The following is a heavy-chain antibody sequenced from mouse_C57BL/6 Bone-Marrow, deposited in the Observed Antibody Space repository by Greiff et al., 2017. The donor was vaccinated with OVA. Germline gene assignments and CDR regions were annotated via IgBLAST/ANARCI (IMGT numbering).Heavy chain of an antibody. V-gene: IGHV5-4*03. CDR3: ARVPYYYGRGDYFDY. CDR1: GFTFSSYA. CDR2: ISDGGSYT. J-gene: IGHJ2*01. D-gene: IGHD1-1*01. Sequence: DVMLVESGGGLVKPGGSLKLSCAASGFTFSSYAMSWVRQTPEKRLEWVATISDGGSYTYYPDNVKGRFTISRDNAKNNLYLQMSHLKSEDTAMYYCARVPYYYGRGDYFDYGGQGTTLTVSS.